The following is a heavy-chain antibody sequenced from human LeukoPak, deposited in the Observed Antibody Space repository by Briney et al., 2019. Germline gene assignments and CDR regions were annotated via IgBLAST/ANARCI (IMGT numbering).Heavy chain of an antibody. CDR2: IYYSGST. J-gene: IGHJ3*02. D-gene: IGHD2-15*01. CDR3: VRHLSAGRPAFDI. Sequence: SETLSLTCTVSGGSINSYYWSWIRQPPGKGLEWIGYIYYSGSTKYNPSLKSRVTISVDTSNNKFSLKLTSLTAADTAVYYCVRHLSAGRPAFDIWGQGTMVAVSS. V-gene: IGHV4-59*08. CDR1: GGSINSYY.